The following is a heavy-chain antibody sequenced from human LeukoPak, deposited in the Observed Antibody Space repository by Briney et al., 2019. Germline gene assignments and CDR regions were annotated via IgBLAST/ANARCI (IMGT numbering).Heavy chain of an antibody. Sequence: GGSLRLSCVTSAFTFSDYPIHWVRQAPGKGLEWVAVTSSDLNVKLYADSVKGRFTISRDNSRSTLYLQMNSLRPEDTAIYYCAREGYYGSGSPPSLYFDYWGQGTLVTVSS. D-gene: IGHD3-10*01. CDR3: AREGYYGSGSPPSLYFDY. CDR1: AFTFSDYP. V-gene: IGHV3-30-3*01. J-gene: IGHJ4*02. CDR2: TSSDLNVK.